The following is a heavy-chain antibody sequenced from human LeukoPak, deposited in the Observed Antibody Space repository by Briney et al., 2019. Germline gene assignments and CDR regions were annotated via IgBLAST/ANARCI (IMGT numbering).Heavy chain of an antibody. CDR1: GGTFSSYA. CDR2: IIPILGIA. Sequence: ASVKVSCKASGGTFSSYAISWVRQAPGQGLEWMGRIIPILGIANYAQKFQGRVTITADKSTSAAYMELSSLRSEDAAVYYCARDDDSSGYYYSYFDYWGQGTLVTVSS. V-gene: IGHV1-69*04. CDR3: ARDDDSSGYYYSYFDY. J-gene: IGHJ4*02. D-gene: IGHD3-22*01.